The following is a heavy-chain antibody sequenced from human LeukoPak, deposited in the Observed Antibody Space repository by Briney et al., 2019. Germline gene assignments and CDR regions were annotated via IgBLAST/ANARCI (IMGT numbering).Heavy chain of an antibody. V-gene: IGHV1-2*02. J-gene: IGHJ5*02. CDR2: INPNSGGT. D-gene: IGHD3-3*01. CDR1: GYTFTGHY. CDR3: ARPLASGWFDP. Sequence: ASVKVSCKSSGYTFTGHYMRWVRQAPGQGLERMGWINPNSGGTNYAQKFQGRVTLTRDTSISTAYMELSRLRSDDTAVYYCARPLASGWFDPWGQGTLVTVSS.